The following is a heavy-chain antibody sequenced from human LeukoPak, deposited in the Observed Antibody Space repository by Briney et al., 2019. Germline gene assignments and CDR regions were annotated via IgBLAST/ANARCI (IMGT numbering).Heavy chain of an antibody. D-gene: IGHD3-9*01. Sequence: PSETLSLTCTVSGGSISSYYWSWIRQPPGKGLEWIGYIYYSGSTNYNPSLKSRVTISVDTSKNQFSLKLSSVTAADTAVYYCARDHLDHYYYYMDVWGKGTTVTVSS. J-gene: IGHJ6*03. CDR2: IYYSGST. CDR1: GGSISSYY. CDR3: ARDHLDHYYYYMDV. V-gene: IGHV4-59*01.